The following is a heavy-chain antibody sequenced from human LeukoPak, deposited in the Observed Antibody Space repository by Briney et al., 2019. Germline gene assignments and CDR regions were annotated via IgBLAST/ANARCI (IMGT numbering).Heavy chain of an antibody. V-gene: IGHV4-39*01. Sequence: SETLSLTCTVSGGSLSSSSYYWGWIRQPPGKGLEYIGSIYYSGSTYYSPSLKSRVTISVDTSKNQFSLKLSSVTAADTAVYYCASPPDPYDWYLDLWGRGTLVTVSS. CDR3: ASPPDPYDWYLDL. CDR2: IYYSGST. J-gene: IGHJ2*01. D-gene: IGHD2-2*01. CDR1: GGSLSSSSYY.